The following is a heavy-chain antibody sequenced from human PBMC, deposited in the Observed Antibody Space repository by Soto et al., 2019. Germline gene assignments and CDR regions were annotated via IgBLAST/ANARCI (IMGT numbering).Heavy chain of an antibody. J-gene: IGHJ5*02. CDR2: IYYSGST. CDR3: ARHSIPNWFDP. Sequence: QVQLQESGPGLVKPSETLSLTCTVSGGSVSSGSYYWSWIRQPPGKGLEWIGYIYYSGSTYYNPSLKSRVTISVDTSKNQFSLKLSSVTAADTAVYYCARHSIPNWFDPWGQGTLVTVSS. CDR1: GGSVSSGSYY. V-gene: IGHV4-31*03. D-gene: IGHD2-2*02.